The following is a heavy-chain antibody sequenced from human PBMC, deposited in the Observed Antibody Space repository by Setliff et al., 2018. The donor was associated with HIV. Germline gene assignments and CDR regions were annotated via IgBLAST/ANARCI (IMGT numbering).Heavy chain of an antibody. V-gene: IGHV3-53*01. CDR1: GFNVTDNY. J-gene: IGHJ6*02. D-gene: IGHD6-6*01. Sequence: PGGSLRLSCAVSGFNVTDNYMTWVRQAPGKGLEWVSILHRDGGTYSADSVKGRFTISRDNSKNTLYLRMNNLRVDDTAVYYCAKSSIAARPVYYYHALDVWGQGTTVTVSS. CDR3: AKSSIAARPVYYYHALDV. CDR2: LHRDGGT.